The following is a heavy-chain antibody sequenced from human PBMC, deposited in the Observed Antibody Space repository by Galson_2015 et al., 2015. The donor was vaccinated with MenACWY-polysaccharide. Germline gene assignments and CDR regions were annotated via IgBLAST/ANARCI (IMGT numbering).Heavy chain of an antibody. CDR2: ISSSGSTI. CDR1: GFTFSDYY. D-gene: IGHD3-3*01. J-gene: IGHJ6*02. Sequence: SLRLSCAASGFTFSDYYMSWIRQAPGKGLEWVSYISSSGSTIYYADSVKGRFTISRDNAKNSLYLQMNSLRAEDTALYYCAKSLYDFWSGYSINYYYGMDVWGQGTTVTVSS. CDR3: AKSLYDFWSGYSINYYYGMDV. V-gene: IGHV3-11*01.